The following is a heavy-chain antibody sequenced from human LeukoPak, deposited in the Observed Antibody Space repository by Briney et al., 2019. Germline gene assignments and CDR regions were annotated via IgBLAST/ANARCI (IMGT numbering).Heavy chain of an antibody. CDR1: GFTFTSYS. J-gene: IGHJ4*02. CDR3: TRRLDD. CDR2: IKHDESEK. D-gene: IGHD3-16*01. V-gene: IGHV3-7*01. Sequence: GSLRLSCAASGFTFTSYSMSWVRQAPGKGLEWVANIKHDESEKNYLDSVKGRFTISRDNAQNSLYLQMNGLRVEDTAVYYCTRRLDDWGQGTLVTVSS.